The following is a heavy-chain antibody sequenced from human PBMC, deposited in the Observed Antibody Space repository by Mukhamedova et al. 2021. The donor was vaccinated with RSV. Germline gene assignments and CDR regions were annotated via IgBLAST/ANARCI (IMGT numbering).Heavy chain of an antibody. D-gene: IGHD3-22*01. CDR2: ISGSGSYI. CDR3: ARDFGVALDRGWFDP. Sequence: GLEWVSSISGSGSYIYYADSMKGRFTISRDNAKNSLFLFMNSLRADDTAIYYCARDFGVALDRGWFDPWGQGTRVTVSS. J-gene: IGHJ5*02. V-gene: IGHV3-21*06.